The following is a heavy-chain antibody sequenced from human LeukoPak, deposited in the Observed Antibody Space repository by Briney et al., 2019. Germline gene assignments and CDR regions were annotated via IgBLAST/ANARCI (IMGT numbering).Heavy chain of an antibody. CDR3: ARDLRYCSSTSCYYYFDY. J-gene: IGHJ4*02. CDR2: IIPIFGTA. CDR1: GGTFSSYA. V-gene: IGHV1-69*13. Sequence: ASGKVSCKASGGTFSSYAISWVRQAPGQGLEWMGGIIPIFGTANYAHKFQGRVTITADESTSTAYMELSSLRSEDTAVYYCARDLRYCSSTSCYYYFDYWGQGTLVTVSS. D-gene: IGHD2-2*01.